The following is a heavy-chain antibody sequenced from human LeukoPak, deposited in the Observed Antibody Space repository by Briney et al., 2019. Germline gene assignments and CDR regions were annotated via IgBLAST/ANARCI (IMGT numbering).Heavy chain of an antibody. CDR1: GGTFSSYA. V-gene: IGHV1-69*13. Sequence: SVTVSCRASGGTFSSYAISWVRQAPGQGLEWMGGIIPIFGKANYAQKFQGRVTITADESTSTAYMELSSLRSEDTAVYYCATCFRIAVAGTYYYYYGMDVWGQGTTVTVSS. D-gene: IGHD6-19*01. J-gene: IGHJ6*02. CDR2: IIPIFGKA. CDR3: ATCFRIAVAGTYYYYYGMDV.